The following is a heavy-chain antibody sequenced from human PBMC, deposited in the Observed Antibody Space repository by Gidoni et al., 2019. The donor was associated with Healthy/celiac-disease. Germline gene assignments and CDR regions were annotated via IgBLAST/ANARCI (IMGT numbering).Heavy chain of an antibody. CDR3: AIGGATSPWGPFDI. CDR2: TRNKANSYTT. Sequence: EVQLVESGGGLFQPGGSLSLSCAASGFTFRDHYMDWVRRAPGKGLEWVGRTRNKANSYTTEYAASVKGRFTISRDDSKNSLYLQMNSLKTEDTAVYYCAIGGATSPWGPFDIWGQGTMVTVSS. V-gene: IGHV3-72*01. CDR1: GFTFRDHY. D-gene: IGHD1-26*01. J-gene: IGHJ3*02.